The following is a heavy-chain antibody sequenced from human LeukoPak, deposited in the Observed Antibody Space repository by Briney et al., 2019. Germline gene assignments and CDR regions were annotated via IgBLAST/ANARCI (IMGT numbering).Heavy chain of an antibody. V-gene: IGHV3-48*01. J-gene: IGHJ6*03. CDR1: GFTFSSYS. D-gene: IGHD2-2*02. CDR3: ARAGGCSTTSSTSCYTYYYMDA. CDR2: ISSSSSTI. Sequence: GGSLRLSCASSGFTFSSYSMNWVRQAPGKGLEWVSYISSSSSTIYYADSVKGRFTISRDNAKNSLYLQMNSLKVEDTAVYYCARAGGCSTTSSTSCYTYYYMDAWGKGTTVTVSS.